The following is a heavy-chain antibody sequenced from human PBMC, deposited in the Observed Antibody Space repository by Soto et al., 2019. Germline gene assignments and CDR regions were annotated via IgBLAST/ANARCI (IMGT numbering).Heavy chain of an antibody. CDR3: ARVPRVVNRGGDYHYGLAV. D-gene: IGHD3-10*01. CDR1: GYTFSSYG. V-gene: IGHV1-18*01. J-gene: IGHJ6*02. Sequence: GASVKVSCKASGYTFSSYGISWVRQAPGQGLEWMGWIRVCNGNTNYVQRLQGRVTMTTDTSTSTAYMELRSLRSDDTAVYYCARVPRVVNRGGDYHYGLAVWGQGTTVPVSS. CDR2: IRVCNGNT.